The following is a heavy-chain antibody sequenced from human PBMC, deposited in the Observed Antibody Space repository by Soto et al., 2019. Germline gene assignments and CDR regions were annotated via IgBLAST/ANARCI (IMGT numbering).Heavy chain of an antibody. D-gene: IGHD3-10*02. Sequence: RASVKVSCKASGDTFSSYAISWVRQAPGKGLEWMGKIIPTFGRTNYAQKFQGRLTISADDSTSTAYMELSSLLSEDTAVYYCARDPLSSFAMDVWGQGTTVTV. CDR3: ARDPLSSFAMDV. CDR2: IIPTFGRT. V-gene: IGHV1-69*13. J-gene: IGHJ6*02. CDR1: GDTFSSYA.